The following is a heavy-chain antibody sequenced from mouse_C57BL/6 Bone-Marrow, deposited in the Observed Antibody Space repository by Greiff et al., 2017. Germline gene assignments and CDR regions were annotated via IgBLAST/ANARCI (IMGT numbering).Heavy chain of an antibody. CDR1: GFNIKDDY. CDR2: IDPENGDT. V-gene: IGHV14-4*01. CDR3: TTDGNFSLFAY. J-gene: IGHJ3*01. D-gene: IGHD2-1*01. Sequence: VQLQQSGAELVRPGASVKLSCTASGFNIKDDYMHWVKQRPEQGLEWIGWIDPENGDTEYASKFQGKATITADTSSNTAYLQLSSLTSEDTAVYYCTTDGNFSLFAYWGQGTLVTVSA.